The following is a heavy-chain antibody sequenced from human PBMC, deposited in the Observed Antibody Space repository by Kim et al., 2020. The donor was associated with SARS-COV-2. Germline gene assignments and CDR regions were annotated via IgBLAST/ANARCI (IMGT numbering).Heavy chain of an antibody. CDR3: ARDRPGLFVSPLLDY. CDR2: ISGSGSTI. V-gene: IGHV3-48*03. D-gene: IGHD2-21*01. Sequence: GGSLRLSCSASGFTFSGYEMNWVRQAPGKGLEWVSYISGSGSTIYYAVSVKGRFTISRDNAKNSLYLQMNSLRAEDTAVYYCARDRPGLFVSPLLDYWGQGTLVTVSS. J-gene: IGHJ4*02. CDR1: GFTFSGYE.